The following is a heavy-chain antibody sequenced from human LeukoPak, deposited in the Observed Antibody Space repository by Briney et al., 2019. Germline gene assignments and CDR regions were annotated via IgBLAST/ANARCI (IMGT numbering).Heavy chain of an antibody. Sequence: SETLSLTCTVSGGSISSSTYYWGWIRQPPGKGLEWIGSIYYSGSTNYNPSLKSRVTISVDTSKNQFSLKLSSVTAADTAVYYCASDYGDYVFDLWGRGTLVTVSS. J-gene: IGHJ2*01. V-gene: IGHV4-39*07. CDR1: GGSISSSTYY. CDR2: IYYSGST. CDR3: ASDYGDYVFDL. D-gene: IGHD4-17*01.